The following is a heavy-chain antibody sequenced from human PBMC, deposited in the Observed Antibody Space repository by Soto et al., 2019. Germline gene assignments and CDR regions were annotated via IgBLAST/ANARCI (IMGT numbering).Heavy chain of an antibody. Sequence: QVQLVQSGAEVKKPGASVKVSCKASGYTFTSYDINWVRQATGQGLEWMGWMNPNSGNTGYSEQLQGRVTMTRNTSISTAYMELSSLRSEDTAVYYCAVYGGNRYWYFDLWGRGTLVTVSS. CDR1: GYTFTSYD. CDR3: AVYGGNRYWYFDL. V-gene: IGHV1-8*01. CDR2: MNPNSGNT. D-gene: IGHD4-17*01. J-gene: IGHJ2*01.